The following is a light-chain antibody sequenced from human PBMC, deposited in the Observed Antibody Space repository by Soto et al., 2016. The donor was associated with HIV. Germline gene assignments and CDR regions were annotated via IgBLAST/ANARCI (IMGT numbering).Light chain of an antibody. CDR2: NDN. CDR1: NIRSKT. J-gene: IGLJ2*01. CDR3: QVWDSSGDHVV. V-gene: IGLV3-21*02. Sequence: SYMLTQPPSVSVAPGETATTTCGGNNIRSKTVHWYQQKTGLAPVLIVYNDNDRPSGIPERLSGSNSGDTATLTIRGVEVGDEADYYCQVWDSSGDHVVFGGGTKLTVL.